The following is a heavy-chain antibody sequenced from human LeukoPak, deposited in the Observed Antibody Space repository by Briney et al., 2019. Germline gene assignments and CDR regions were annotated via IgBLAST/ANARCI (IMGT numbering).Heavy chain of an antibody. Sequence: GGSLRLSCAASGFTFSSYGMHWVRQAPGKGLEWVAVISYDGSNKYYADSAKGRFTISRDNSKNTLYLQMNSLRAEDTAVYYCAKTLDTAMVYAFDIWGQGTMVTVSS. CDR2: ISYDGSNK. J-gene: IGHJ3*02. CDR1: GFTFSSYG. CDR3: AKTLDTAMVYAFDI. D-gene: IGHD5-18*01. V-gene: IGHV3-30*18.